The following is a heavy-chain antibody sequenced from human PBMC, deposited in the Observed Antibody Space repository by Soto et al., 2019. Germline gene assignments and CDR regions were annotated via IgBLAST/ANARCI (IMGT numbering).Heavy chain of an antibody. Sequence: GASVKVSCKASGYTFTSYGISWVRQAPGQGLEWMGWISAYNGNTNYAQKLQGRVTMTTDTSTSTAYMELRSLRSDDTAVYYCARVGYDFWSGYYLWDFDYWGQGTLVTVSS. CDR1: GYTFTSYG. J-gene: IGHJ4*02. CDR3: ARVGYDFWSGYYLWDFDY. V-gene: IGHV1-18*01. D-gene: IGHD3-3*01. CDR2: ISAYNGNT.